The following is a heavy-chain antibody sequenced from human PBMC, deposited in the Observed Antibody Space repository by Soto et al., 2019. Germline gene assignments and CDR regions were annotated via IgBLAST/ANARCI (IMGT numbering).Heavy chain of an antibody. CDR1: GYNFAGYW. D-gene: IGHD3-3*01. V-gene: IGHV5-51*01. J-gene: IGHJ4*02. Sequence: GESLKISCXGSGYNFAGYWIAWVRQMPGKGLELMGTIYPSDSDTRYRPSFQGQVTISADKSISSAYLQWSSLRASDTAMYYCARGGVSTRTFDYWGQGTPVTVSS. CDR2: IYPSDSDT. CDR3: ARGGVSTRTFDY.